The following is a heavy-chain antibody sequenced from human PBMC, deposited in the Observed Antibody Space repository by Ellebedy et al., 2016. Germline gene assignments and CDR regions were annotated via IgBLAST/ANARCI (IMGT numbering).Heavy chain of an antibody. Sequence: GESLKISXAASGFTFSDYYMTWIRQAPGKGLEWISYISSTSITIYYADSVQGRFTISRDNAKNSLYLQMNSLRAEDTAVYYCYYGHYSASWGQGTLVTVSS. D-gene: IGHD4-17*01. CDR2: ISSTSITI. CDR1: GFTFSDYY. CDR3: YYGHYSAS. V-gene: IGHV3-11*01. J-gene: IGHJ4*02.